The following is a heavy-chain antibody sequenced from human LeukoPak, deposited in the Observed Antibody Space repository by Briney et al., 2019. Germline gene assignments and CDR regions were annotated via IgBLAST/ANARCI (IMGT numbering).Heavy chain of an antibody. CDR2: IIPIFGTA. CDR3: ARDKRELLRACYFDY. J-gene: IGHJ4*02. Sequence: SVTVSYKASGGTFSSYAMSWVRQAPGQGLEWMGGIIPIFGTANYAQKFQGRVTITADESTSTAYMELSSLRSEDTAVYYCARDKRELLRACYFDYWGQGTLVTVSS. D-gene: IGHD1-26*01. V-gene: IGHV1-69*01. CDR1: GGTFSSYA.